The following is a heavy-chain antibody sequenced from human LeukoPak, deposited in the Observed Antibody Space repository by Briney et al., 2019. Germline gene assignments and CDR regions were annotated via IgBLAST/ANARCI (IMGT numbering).Heavy chain of an antibody. V-gene: IGHV1-18*01. Sequence: GASVKVSCKASGYTFTSYGISWVRQAPGQGLEWMGWISAYNGNTNYAQKLLGRVTMTTDTSTSTAYMELRSLRSDDTAVYYCASATPEHCSSTSCYLDYWGQGTLVTVSS. J-gene: IGHJ4*02. CDR2: ISAYNGNT. CDR1: GYTFTSYG. CDR3: ASATPEHCSSTSCYLDY. D-gene: IGHD2-2*01.